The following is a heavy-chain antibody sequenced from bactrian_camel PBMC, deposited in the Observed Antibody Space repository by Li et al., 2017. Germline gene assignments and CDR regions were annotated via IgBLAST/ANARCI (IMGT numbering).Heavy chain of an antibody. J-gene: IGHJ4*01. CDR2: INNDAKYT. CDR1: GFAFSSYV. Sequence: HVQLVESGGGLVEPGGSLRLSCAASGFAFSSYVMNWVRQAPGKGLEWVSSINNDAKYTFSTDSVKGRFTISRDNAKNSAFLQMDNLSSEDTALYFCATQLLDTGGSYNHWGQGTQVTV. V-gene: IGHV3S6*01. CDR3: ATQLLDTGGSYNH. D-gene: IGHD2*01.